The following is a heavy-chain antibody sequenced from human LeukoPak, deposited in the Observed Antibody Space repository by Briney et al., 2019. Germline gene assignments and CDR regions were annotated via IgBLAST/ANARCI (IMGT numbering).Heavy chain of an antibody. CDR3: ARDPDIVVVPAATNDAFDI. CDR1: GGSISSSNW. V-gene: IGHV4-4*02. D-gene: IGHD2-2*01. J-gene: IGHJ3*02. CDR2: IYHSGST. Sequence: SGTLSLTCAVSGGSISSSNWWSWVRQPPGQGLEWIGEIYHSGSTNYNPSLKSRVTISVDKSKNQFSLKLSSVTAADTAVYYCARDPDIVVVPAATNDAFDIWGQGTMVTVSS.